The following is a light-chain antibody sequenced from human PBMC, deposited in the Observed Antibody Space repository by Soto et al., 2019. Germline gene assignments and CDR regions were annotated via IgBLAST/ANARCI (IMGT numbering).Light chain of an antibody. CDR3: QQYNSYSYA. J-gene: IGKJ2*01. CDR1: QSLGTW. V-gene: IGKV1-5*03. Sequence: DIQMTQSPSTLSASVGDRVTITCRASQSLGTWLAWYQKKPGQAPKLLIYRASTLESGVPSRFSGSGSGTEFTLTISSLHPDDFATYYCQQYNSYSYAFGQGTKLDIK. CDR2: RAS.